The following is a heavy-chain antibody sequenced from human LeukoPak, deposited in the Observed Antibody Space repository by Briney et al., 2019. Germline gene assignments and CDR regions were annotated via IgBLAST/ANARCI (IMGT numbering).Heavy chain of an antibody. J-gene: IGHJ4*02. CDR3: AKDLFPLVRDPYYFDY. CDR1: GFTFSSYA. CDR2: ISGSGGST. Sequence: PGGSLRLSCAASGFTFSSYAMSWVRPAPGKGLEWVSAISGSGGSTYYADSVKGRFTISRDNSKNTLYLQMNSLRAEDTAVYYCAKDLFPLVRDPYYFDYWGQGTLVTVSS. V-gene: IGHV3-23*01. D-gene: IGHD6-13*01.